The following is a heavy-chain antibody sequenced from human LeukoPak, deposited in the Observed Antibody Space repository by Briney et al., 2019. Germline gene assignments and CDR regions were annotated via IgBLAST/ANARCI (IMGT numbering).Heavy chain of an antibody. CDR2: ISSSSSYI. CDR3: ARDDSVGVFDY. D-gene: IGHD2-21*01. CDR1: GFTFSSYS. J-gene: IGHJ4*02. V-gene: IGHV3-21*01. Sequence: GGSLRLSCAASGFTFSSYSMNWVRQTPGKGLEWVSSISSSSSYIYYADSVKGRFTISRDNAKNSLYLQMNSLRAEDTAVYYCARDDSVGVFDYWGQGTLVTVSS.